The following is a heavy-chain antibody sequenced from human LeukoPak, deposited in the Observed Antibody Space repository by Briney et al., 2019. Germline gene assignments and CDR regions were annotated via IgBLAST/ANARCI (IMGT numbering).Heavy chain of an antibody. J-gene: IGHJ5*02. CDR3: APGKTASATCWFDP. CDR1: GGSSNDYY. CDR2: INRRGTT. Sequence: TLSLTCGVYGGSSNDYYWTWIRQPPGKGLEWIGEINRRGTTKYNLSLKSRVTISVDSSKNQFSLRLNSVTAADTAVYFCAPGKTASATCWFDPWGQGSLVTVSS. D-gene: IGHD6-13*01. V-gene: IGHV4-34*01.